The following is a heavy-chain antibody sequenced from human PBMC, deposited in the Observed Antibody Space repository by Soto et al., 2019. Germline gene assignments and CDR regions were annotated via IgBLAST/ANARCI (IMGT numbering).Heavy chain of an antibody. CDR3: ARDRSDYIWGSYRDNDAFDI. V-gene: IGHV3-21*01. CDR2: ISSSSSYI. CDR1: GFTFSSYS. D-gene: IGHD3-16*02. Sequence: GGSLRLSCAASGFTFSSYSMNWVRQAPGKGLEWVSSISSSSSYIYYADSVKGRFTISRDNAKNSLYLQMNSLRAEDTAVYYCARDRSDYIWGSYRDNDAFDIWGQGTMVTVSS. J-gene: IGHJ3*02.